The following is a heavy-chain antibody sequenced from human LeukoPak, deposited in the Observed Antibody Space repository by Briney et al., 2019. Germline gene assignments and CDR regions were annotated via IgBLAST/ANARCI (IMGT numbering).Heavy chain of an antibody. V-gene: IGHV3-23*01. CDR1: RFTFSNFA. Sequence: GGSLRLSCAAPRFTFSNFAMSWGRQAPGKGREWVSAITGSGGSTYYADSVKGPFNISRDNSKNTLDLQMTSLRAENTAVYYCAKDTDQWGQGTLVTVSS. CDR3: AKDTDQ. CDR2: ITGSGGST. J-gene: IGHJ5*02.